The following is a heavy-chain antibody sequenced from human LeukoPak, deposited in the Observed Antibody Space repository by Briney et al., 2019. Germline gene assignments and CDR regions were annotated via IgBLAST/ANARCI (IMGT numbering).Heavy chain of an antibody. Sequence: SVKVSCKASGGTFSSYAISWMRQAPGQGLEWMGGIIPIFGTANYAQKFQGRVTITADESTSTAYMELSSLRSEDTAVYYCARVGYYDSSGYYADYYYYGMDVWGQGTTVTVSS. V-gene: IGHV1-69*13. D-gene: IGHD3-22*01. CDR2: IIPIFGTA. CDR1: GGTFSSYA. CDR3: ARVGYYDSSGYYADYYYYGMDV. J-gene: IGHJ6*02.